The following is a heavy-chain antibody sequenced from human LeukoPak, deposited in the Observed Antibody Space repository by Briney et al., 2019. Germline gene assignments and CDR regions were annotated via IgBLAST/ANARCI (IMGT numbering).Heavy chain of an antibody. J-gene: IGHJ4*02. Sequence: SETLSLTCTVSGGSISSSSYYWGWIRQPPGKGLEWITSIYYSGSTYSNPSLRSRLTISVDTSKNQFSLKLSSVTAADTAVYYCARQGNTTSLFDCWGQGTLVTVSS. CDR1: GGSISSSSYY. D-gene: IGHD1-14*01. CDR2: IYYSGST. V-gene: IGHV4-39*01. CDR3: ARQGNTTSLFDC.